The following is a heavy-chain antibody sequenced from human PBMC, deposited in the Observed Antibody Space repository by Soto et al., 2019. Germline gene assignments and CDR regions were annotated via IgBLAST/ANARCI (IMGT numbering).Heavy chain of an antibody. V-gene: IGHV3-30*18. CDR1: GFTFSSYG. D-gene: IGHD1-26*01. CDR2: ISYDGSNK. J-gene: IGHJ6*02. CDR3: AKVASGSYYYYGMDV. Sequence: GGSLRLSCAASGFTFSSYGMHWVRQAPGKGLEWVAVISYDGSNKYYADSVKGRFTISRDNSKNTLYLQMNSLRAEDTAVYYCAKVASGSYYYYGMDVWGQGTTVTVSS.